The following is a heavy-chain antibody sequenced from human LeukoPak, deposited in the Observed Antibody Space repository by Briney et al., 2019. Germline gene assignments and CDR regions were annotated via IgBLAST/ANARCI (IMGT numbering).Heavy chain of an antibody. Sequence: PGGSLRLSCAVSGFTFSSYAMSWVRQAPGKGLEWVSAISGSGGSTYYADSVKGRFTISRDNSKNTLYLQMNSLRAEDTAVYYCAKRGYSGYDPWFDPWGQGTLVTVSS. J-gene: IGHJ5*02. CDR2: ISGSGGST. V-gene: IGHV3-23*01. CDR1: GFTFSSYA. CDR3: AKRGYSGYDPWFDP. D-gene: IGHD5-12*01.